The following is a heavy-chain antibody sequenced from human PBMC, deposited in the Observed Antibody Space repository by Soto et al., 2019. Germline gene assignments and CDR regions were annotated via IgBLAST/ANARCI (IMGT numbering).Heavy chain of an antibody. CDR1: GGSISSYY. D-gene: IGHD6-19*01. CDR2: IYYSGST. J-gene: IGHJ6*02. Sequence: PSETLSLTCTVSGGSISSYYWSWIRQPPGKGLEWIGYIYYSGSTNYNPSLKSRVTISVDTSKNQFSLKLSSVTAADTAVCYCARDEYSSGWPGGYYYGMDVWGQGTTVTVSS. CDR3: ARDEYSSGWPGGYYYGMDV. V-gene: IGHV4-59*01.